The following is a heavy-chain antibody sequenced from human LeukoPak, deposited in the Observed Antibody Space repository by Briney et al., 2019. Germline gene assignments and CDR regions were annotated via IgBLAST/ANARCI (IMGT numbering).Heavy chain of an antibody. D-gene: IGHD3-3*01. V-gene: IGHV4-61*01. CDR1: GGSISSSSYY. CDR2: IYYSGST. CDR3: ARGLLLSGFLEAGSWYFDL. J-gene: IGHJ2*01. Sequence: SETLSLTCTVSGGSISSSSYYWSWIRQPPGKGLEWIGYIYYSGSTNYNPSLKSRVTISVDTSKNQFSLKLSSVTAADTAVYYCARGLLLSGFLEAGSWYFDLWGRGTLVTVSS.